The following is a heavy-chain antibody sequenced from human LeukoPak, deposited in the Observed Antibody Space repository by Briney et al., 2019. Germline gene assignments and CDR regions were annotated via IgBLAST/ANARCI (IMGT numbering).Heavy chain of an antibody. CDR3: ARRGNWGFFDY. CDR2: IYHSGST. Sequence: SQTLSLTCTVSGGSISSGGYYWSWIRQPPGKGLEWIGYIYHSGSTYYNPSLKSRVTISLDTSKSQSSLKLSSVTAADTAVYYCARRGNWGFFDYWGQGTLVTVSS. D-gene: IGHD7-27*01. J-gene: IGHJ4*02. V-gene: IGHV4-30-2*01. CDR1: GGSISSGGYY.